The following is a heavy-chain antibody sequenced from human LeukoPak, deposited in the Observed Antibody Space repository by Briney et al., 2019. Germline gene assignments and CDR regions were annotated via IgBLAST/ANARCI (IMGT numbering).Heavy chain of an antibody. D-gene: IGHD3-22*01. Sequence: GASAKVSCKASGYTFTRYAMNWVRQAPGQGPEWMGWINTNTGNPTYAQGFTGRFVFSLDTSVSTAFLQITSLKAEDTAVYYCARAPYDSSGYYVYWGQGTLVTVSS. CDR1: GYTFTRYA. CDR2: INTNTGNP. V-gene: IGHV7-4-1*02. CDR3: ARAPYDSSGYYVY. J-gene: IGHJ4*02.